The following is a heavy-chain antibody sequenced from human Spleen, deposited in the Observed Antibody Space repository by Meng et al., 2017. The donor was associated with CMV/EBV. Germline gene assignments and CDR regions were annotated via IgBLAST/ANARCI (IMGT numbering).Heavy chain of an antibody. V-gene: IGHV3-15*01. Sequence: LSCAASGFTFNNAWMSWVRQAPGKGLEWVGRVKSKTDGGTTDYAAPVKGRFTISRDDSKNTLYLQMNSLKIDDTAVYYCTTQTMPRDYWGQGTLVTVSS. J-gene: IGHJ4*02. D-gene: IGHD2-2*01. CDR3: TTQTMPRDY. CDR1: GFTFNNAW. CDR2: VKSKTDGGTT.